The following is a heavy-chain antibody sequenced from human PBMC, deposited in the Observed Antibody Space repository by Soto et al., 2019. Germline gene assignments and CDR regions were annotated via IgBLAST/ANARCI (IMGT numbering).Heavy chain of an antibody. Sequence: SETLSLTCTVSGGSISNNNYYWGWIRQPPGKGLEWIGSIYYSGSAYYNPSLKSRVTISVDRSKNQFSLKLSSVTAADTALYYCARSPLNYWGQGTLVTVSS. CDR1: GGSISNNNYY. CDR2: IYYSGSA. J-gene: IGHJ4*02. V-gene: IGHV4-39*01. CDR3: ARSPLNY.